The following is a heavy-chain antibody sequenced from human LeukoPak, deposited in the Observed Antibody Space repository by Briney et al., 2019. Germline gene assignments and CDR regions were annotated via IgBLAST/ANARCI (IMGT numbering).Heavy chain of an antibody. V-gene: IGHV3-21*01. CDR2: ISSSSSYI. D-gene: IGHD2-2*01. J-gene: IGHJ5*02. CDR3: AKWEVVPADTNYFDP. Sequence: GGPLRLSCAASGFTFSSYSMIWLRQAPGKGLEWVSSISSSSSYIYYADSVKGRFTISRDNAKNSLYLQMNSLRAEDTAVYYCAKWEVVPADTNYFDPWGQGTLVTVSS. CDR1: GFTFSSYS.